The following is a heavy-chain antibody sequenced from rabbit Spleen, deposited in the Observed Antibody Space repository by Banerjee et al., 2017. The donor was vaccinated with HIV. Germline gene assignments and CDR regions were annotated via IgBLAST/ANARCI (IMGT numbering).Heavy chain of an antibody. CDR3: ARDSGTSFSTYGMDL. V-gene: IGHV1S47*01. D-gene: IGHD8-1*01. CDR1: GFDFSNYG. Sequence: EESGGGLVKPGASLTLTCKVSGFDFSNYGVTWVRQAPGKGLEWIGYIEPIFGNTYYANWVNGRFTISSHNAQNTLYLQLTSLTAADTATYFCARDSGTSFSTYGMDLWGPGTLVTVS. CDR2: IEPIFGNT. J-gene: IGHJ6*01.